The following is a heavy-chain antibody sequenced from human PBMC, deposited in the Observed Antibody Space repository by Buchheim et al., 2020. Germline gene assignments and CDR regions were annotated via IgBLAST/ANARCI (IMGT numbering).Heavy chain of an antibody. CDR1: GFTFSGSA. CDR2: IRSKANSYAT. Sequence: EVQLVESGGGLVQPGGSLKLSCAASGFTFSGSAMHWVRQASGKGLEWVGRIRSKANSYATAYAASVKGRFTISSDDSKKCAYLQMNSLKTEDTAVYYCTRLLADSKMGYYGSGSYYRRDVWGQGTT. V-gene: IGHV3-73*02. CDR3: TRLLADSKMGYYGSGSYYRRDV. J-gene: IGHJ6*02. D-gene: IGHD3-10*01.